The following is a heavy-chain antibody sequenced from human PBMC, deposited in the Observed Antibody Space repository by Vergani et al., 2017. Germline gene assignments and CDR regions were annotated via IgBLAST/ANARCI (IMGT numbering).Heavy chain of an antibody. D-gene: IGHD3-3*01. CDR2: IRSKAYGGTT. CDR1: GFTFGDYA. V-gene: IGHV3-49*03. J-gene: IGHJ4*02. CDR3: VRDFWSGYDPMPTGLVKFDY. Sequence: EVQLVESGGGLVQPGRSLRLSCTASGFTFGDYAMSWFRQAPGKGLEWVGFIRSKAYGGTTEYAASVKGRFTISRDDSKSIAYLQMNSLKTEDTAVYYCVRDFWSGYDPMPTGLVKFDYWGQGTLVTVSS.